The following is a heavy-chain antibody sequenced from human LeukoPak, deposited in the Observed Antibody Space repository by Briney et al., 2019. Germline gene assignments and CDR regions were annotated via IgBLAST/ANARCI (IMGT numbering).Heavy chain of an antibody. CDR2: SRNKANSYTT. CDR1: GFSFSDPY. D-gene: IGHD4-17*01. V-gene: IGHV3-72*01. Sequence: GGSLRLSCAASGFSFSDPYMDWVRQAPGKGLEWVGRSRNKANSYTTQYAASVKDRFTISRDDSKMSLYLQMNSLKTEDTAVYFCVRRWSAGNRAGDYHYAMDVWGQGTTVTVSS. J-gene: IGHJ6*02. CDR3: VRRWSAGNRAGDYHYAMDV.